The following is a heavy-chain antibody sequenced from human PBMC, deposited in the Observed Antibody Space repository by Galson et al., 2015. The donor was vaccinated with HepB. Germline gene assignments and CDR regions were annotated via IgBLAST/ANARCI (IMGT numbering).Heavy chain of an antibody. CDR2: ISYDGDDK. CDR3: TISWQIVADVFDI. J-gene: IGHJ3*02. D-gene: IGHD5-12*01. V-gene: IGHV3-30-3*01. CDR1: GFTFSSYP. Sequence: SLRLSCAASGFTFSSYPIHWVRQAPGKGLEWVAFISYDGDDKDYADSAKGRFTISRDNSKDTLFLEMNSLRPEDTAMYYCTISWQIVADVFDIWGQGTMVTVSS.